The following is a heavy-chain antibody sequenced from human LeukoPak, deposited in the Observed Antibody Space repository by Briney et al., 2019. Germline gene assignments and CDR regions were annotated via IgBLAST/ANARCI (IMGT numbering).Heavy chain of an antibody. CDR3: ARLDTGPPNY. D-gene: IGHD5-18*01. CDR1: GGSVSSGSYY. Sequence: SETLSLTCTVSGGSVSSGSYYWSWIRQPPGKGLEWIGYIYYSGSTNYNPSLKSRVTISVDTSKNQFSLKLSSVTAADTAVYYCARLDTGPPNYWGQGTLVTVSS. CDR2: IYYSGST. V-gene: IGHV4-61*01. J-gene: IGHJ4*02.